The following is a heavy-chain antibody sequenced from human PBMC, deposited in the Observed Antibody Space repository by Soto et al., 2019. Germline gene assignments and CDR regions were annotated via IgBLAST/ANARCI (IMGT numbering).Heavy chain of an antibody. CDR1: GGSYCIYY. Sequence: LETLSLTYAVCGGSYCIYYWSWIRQQPGKGLEWIGRIYYSGSTYYNPSLKSRVTISVDTSKNQFSLKLSSVTAADTAVYYCARLDVWGQGTVVTVSS. CDR3: ARLDV. J-gene: IGHJ3*01. CDR2: IYYSGST. V-gene: IGHV4-34*01.